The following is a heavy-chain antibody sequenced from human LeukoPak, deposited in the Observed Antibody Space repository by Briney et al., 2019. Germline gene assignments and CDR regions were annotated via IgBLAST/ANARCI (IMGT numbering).Heavy chain of an antibody. CDR2: INTDGSSL. V-gene: IGHV3-74*01. D-gene: IGHD3-16*02. Sequence: GGSLRLSCAASGFTFSNYWMHWVRQVPGEGLVWVSRINTDGSSLNYADSVKGRFNISRDNAKNTLYLHMSSLRAEDSAVYYCARDMGGIVGFYYFYMDVWGKGTTVTVPS. CDR1: GFTFSNYW. CDR3: ARDMGGIVGFYYFYMDV. J-gene: IGHJ6*03.